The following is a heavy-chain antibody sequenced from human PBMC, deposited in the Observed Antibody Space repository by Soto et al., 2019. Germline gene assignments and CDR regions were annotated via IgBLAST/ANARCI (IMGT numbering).Heavy chain of an antibody. CDR1: GFTFTSSA. J-gene: IGHJ6*02. Sequence: ASVKVSCKASGFTFTSSAVQWVRQARGQRLEWIGWIVVGSGNTNYAQKFQERVTITRDMSTSTAYMELSSLRSEDTAVYYCAAVPESSGWFTKYYYYYGMDVWGQGTTVTVSS. V-gene: IGHV1-58*01. CDR2: IVVGSGNT. D-gene: IGHD6-19*01. CDR3: AAVPESSGWFTKYYYYYGMDV.